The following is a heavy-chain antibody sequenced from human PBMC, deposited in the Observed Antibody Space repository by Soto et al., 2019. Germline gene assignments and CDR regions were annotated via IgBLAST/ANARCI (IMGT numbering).Heavy chain of an antibody. D-gene: IGHD2-2*01. J-gene: IGHJ6*03. CDR1: GGSLSGYY. Sequence: SETLSLTCAVYGGSLSGYYWTWIRQPPGKGLEWIGEINHSGSTNYDPSLKSRVTMSVDTSKNQFSLKLSSVTAADTAVYYCARGQRDIVVVPAAMQYNYYYYMDVWGKGTTVTSP. CDR3: ARGQRDIVVVPAAMQYNYYYYMDV. V-gene: IGHV4-34*01. CDR2: INHSGST.